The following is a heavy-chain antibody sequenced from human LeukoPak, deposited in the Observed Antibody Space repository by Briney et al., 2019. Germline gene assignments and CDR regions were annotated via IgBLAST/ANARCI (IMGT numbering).Heavy chain of an antibody. CDR1: GFTFSSYG. D-gene: IGHD5-24*01. CDR3: AKFVGWLQSGEYYFDY. CDR2: IWYDGSNK. V-gene: IGHV3-33*06. J-gene: IGHJ4*02. Sequence: QAGGSLRLSCAASGFTFSSYGMHWVRQAPGKGLEWVAVIWYDGSNKYYADSVKGRFTISRDNSKNTLYLQMNSLRAEDTAVYYCAKFVGWLQSGEYYFDYWGQGTLVTVSS.